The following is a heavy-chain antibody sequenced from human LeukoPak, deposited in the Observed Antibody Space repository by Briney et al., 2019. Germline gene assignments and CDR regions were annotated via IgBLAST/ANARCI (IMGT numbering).Heavy chain of an antibody. CDR3: ARRRDGYNLAGHLHNWFDP. CDR2: IYYSGST. J-gene: IGHJ5*02. V-gene: IGHV4-39*01. CDR1: GGSISSSSYY. Sequence: SETLSLTCTVSGGSISSSSYYWGWIRQPPGKGLEWIGSIYYSGSTYYNPSLKSRVTISVDTSKNQFSLKLSSVTAADTAVYYCARRRDGYNLAGHLHNWFDPWGQGTLVTVSS. D-gene: IGHD5-24*01.